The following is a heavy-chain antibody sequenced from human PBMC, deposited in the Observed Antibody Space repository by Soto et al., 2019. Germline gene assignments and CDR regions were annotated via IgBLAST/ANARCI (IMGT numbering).Heavy chain of an antibody. Sequence: GESLKISCKGSGYSFTSYWISWVRQMPGKGLEWMGRIDPSDSYANYSPSFQGHVTISADKSISTAYLQWSSLKASDTAMYYCARGEVVVVPAAIQDYYYGMDVWGQGTTVTVSS. CDR3: ARGEVVVVPAAIQDYYYGMDV. CDR2: IDPSDSYA. CDR1: GYSFTSYW. J-gene: IGHJ6*02. D-gene: IGHD2-2*02. V-gene: IGHV5-10-1*01.